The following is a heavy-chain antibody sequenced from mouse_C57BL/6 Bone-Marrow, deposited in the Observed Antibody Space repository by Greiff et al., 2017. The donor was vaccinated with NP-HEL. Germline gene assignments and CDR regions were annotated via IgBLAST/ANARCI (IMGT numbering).Heavy chain of an antibody. Sequence: EVKLMESGGGLVQPGGSLSLSCAASGFTFTDYYMSWVRQPPGKALEWLGFIRNKANGYTTEYSSSVKGRFTISRDNSQSILYLQMNALRAEDSATYYCARYGGNYHYDYAMDYWGQGTSVTVSS. V-gene: IGHV7-3*01. CDR1: GFTFTDYY. J-gene: IGHJ4*01. D-gene: IGHD2-1*01. CDR2: IRNKANGYTT. CDR3: ARYGGNYHYDYAMDY.